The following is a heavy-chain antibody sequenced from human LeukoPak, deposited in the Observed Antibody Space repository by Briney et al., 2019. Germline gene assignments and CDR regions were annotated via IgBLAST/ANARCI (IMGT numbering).Heavy chain of an antibody. CDR3: ARAPVVSYGLYYFDY. D-gene: IGHD1-26*01. Sequence: ASVKVSCKASGGTFSSYAISWVRQAPGQGLEWMGRIIPIFGTANYAQKFQGRVTITTDESMSTAYMELSSLRSEDTAVYYCARAPVVSYGLYYFDYWGQGTLVTVSS. CDR2: IIPIFGTA. J-gene: IGHJ4*02. V-gene: IGHV1-69*05. CDR1: GGTFSSYA.